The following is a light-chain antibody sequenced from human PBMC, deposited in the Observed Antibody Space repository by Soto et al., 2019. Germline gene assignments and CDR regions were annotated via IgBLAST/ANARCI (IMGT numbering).Light chain of an antibody. Sequence: QAVVTQEPSLTVSPGGTVTLTCASSTGAVTSGYYPNWFQQKPGQAPRALSYSTSNKHSWTPARFSGSLLGGKAALTLSGVQPEDEAEYYCLLYYGGAQGKVFGGGTKLTVL. V-gene: IGLV7-43*01. CDR1: TGAVTSGYY. CDR2: STS. CDR3: LLYYGGAQGKV. J-gene: IGLJ2*01.